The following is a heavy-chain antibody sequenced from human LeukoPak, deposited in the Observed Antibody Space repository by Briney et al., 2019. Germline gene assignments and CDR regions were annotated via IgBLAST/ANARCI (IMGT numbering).Heavy chain of an antibody. J-gene: IGHJ3*02. CDR1: GYTFTSYD. V-gene: IGHV1-8*01. CDR3: ARVGSSGSYGAEGAFDI. Sequence: ASVKVSCKASGYTFTSYDINWVRQATGQGLEWMGWMNPNSGNTGYAQKFQGRVTMTRNTSISTAYMELSSLRSEDTAVYYCARVGSSGSYGAEGAFDIWGQGTMVTVSS. CDR2: MNPNSGNT. D-gene: IGHD1-26*01.